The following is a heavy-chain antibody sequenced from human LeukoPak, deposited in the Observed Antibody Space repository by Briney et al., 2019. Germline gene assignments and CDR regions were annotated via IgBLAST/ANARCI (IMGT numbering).Heavy chain of an antibody. Sequence: GGSLRLSCAASGFTFSDYYMSWIRQAPGKGLEWVSYISSSSSYTNYADSVKGRFTISRDNAKKSLYLQMNSLRAEDTAVYYCARAGYCSSSTCSFRPVDFWGQGTLVTVSS. D-gene: IGHD2-2*01. CDR2: ISSSSSYT. V-gene: IGHV3-11*05. CDR1: GFTFSDYY. J-gene: IGHJ4*02. CDR3: ARAGYCSSSTCSFRPVDF.